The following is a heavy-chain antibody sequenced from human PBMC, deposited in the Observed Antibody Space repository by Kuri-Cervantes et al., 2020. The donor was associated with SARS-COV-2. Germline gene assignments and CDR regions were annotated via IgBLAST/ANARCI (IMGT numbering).Heavy chain of an antibody. CDR3: ARSCTYARCSEYFQH. Sequence: LSLTCAASGFTFSSYAMSWVRQAPGKGLEWVSIIYAGGGTYYADSVKGQFTISRVISKNTVFLQMNRLRPEDTAVYYCARSCTYARCSEYFQHWGQGTLVTVSS. D-gene: IGHD2-8*01. J-gene: IGHJ1*01. CDR2: IYAGGGT. CDR1: GFTFSSYA. V-gene: IGHV3-66*02.